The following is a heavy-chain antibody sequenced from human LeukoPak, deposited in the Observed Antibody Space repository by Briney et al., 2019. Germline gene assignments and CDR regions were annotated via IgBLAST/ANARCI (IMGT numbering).Heavy chain of an antibody. CDR3: ARGARDFWSGYYIDI. CDR1: GGSFSGYY. CDR2: INHSGST. V-gene: IGHV4-34*01. D-gene: IGHD3-3*01. Sequence: SETLSLTCAVYGGSFSGYYWSWIRQPPGKGLEWIGEINHSGSTNYNPSLKSRVTISVDTSKNQFSLKLSSVTAADTAVYYCARGARDFWSGYYIDIWGQGTMVTVSS. J-gene: IGHJ3*02.